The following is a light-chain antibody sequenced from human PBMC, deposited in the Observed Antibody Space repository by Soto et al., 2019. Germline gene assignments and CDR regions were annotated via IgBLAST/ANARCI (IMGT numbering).Light chain of an antibody. CDR2: VNSDGSH. V-gene: IGLV4-69*01. CDR1: SDHSNYI. J-gene: IGLJ3*02. Sequence: QPVLTQSPSASASLGASVKLTCTLSSDHSNYIIAWHQQPPEKGPRYLMKVNSDGSHTKGNGIPDRFSGSSSGAERYLTISSLQSEDEAVYYCQTWGTGIRVFGGGTKVT. CDR3: QTWGTGIRV.